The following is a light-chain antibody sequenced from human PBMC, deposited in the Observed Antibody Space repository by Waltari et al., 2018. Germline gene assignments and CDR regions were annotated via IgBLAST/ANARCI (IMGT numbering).Light chain of an antibody. CDR2: DVS. J-gene: IGKJ2*01. Sequence: LSCRARQSVRNYLAWYQQKPGQAPRLLIYDVSRRATGTPARFSGSGSGTDFTLTISTLEPEDFAIYYCQQRNNWPRTFGQGTKLDMK. CDR3: QQRNNWPRT. V-gene: IGKV3-11*01. CDR1: QSVRNY.